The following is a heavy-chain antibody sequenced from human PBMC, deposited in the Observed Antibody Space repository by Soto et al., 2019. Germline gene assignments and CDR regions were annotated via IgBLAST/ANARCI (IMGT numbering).Heavy chain of an antibody. D-gene: IGHD3-10*01. CDR2: ISPMFGAA. J-gene: IGHJ4*02. Sequence: QVQRWQSGAEMKKPGSSVRVSCQSSGGPFNTYALTWVRQAPGQGPEWMGDISPMFGAANYAPKFQGRVTITADESTGTSYMQLSSLTSEDTALYFCAREVQVHTPAFVYWGQGTLVTVSS. V-gene: IGHV1-69*19. CDR3: AREVQVHTPAFVY. CDR1: GGPFNTYA.